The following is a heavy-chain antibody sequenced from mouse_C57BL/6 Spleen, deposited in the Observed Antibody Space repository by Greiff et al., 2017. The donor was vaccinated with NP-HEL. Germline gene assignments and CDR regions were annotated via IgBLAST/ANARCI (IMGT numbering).Heavy chain of an antibody. CDR3: ARAWDWDY. J-gene: IGHJ2*01. CDR1: GYTFTSYG. V-gene: IGHV1-81*01. Sequence: VQLQQSGAELARPGASVKLSCKASGYTFTSYGISWVKQRTGQGLEWIGEIYPRSGNTYYNEKFKGKATLTADKSSSTAYMELRSLTSEDSAVYFCARAWDWDYWGQGTTLTVSS. CDR2: IYPRSGNT. D-gene: IGHD4-1*01.